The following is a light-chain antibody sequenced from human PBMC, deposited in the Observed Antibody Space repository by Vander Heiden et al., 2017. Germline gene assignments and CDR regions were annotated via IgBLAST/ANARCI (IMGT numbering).Light chain of an antibody. CDR2: TNG. CDR3: QSYDSRLSGYV. V-gene: IGLV1-40*01. J-gene: IGLJ1*01. Sequence: QSVLTQPPSVSGAPGQRVTISSSGTSYSHGVHWYQQTPGTAPKFLISTNGDRPSGVPDRFSASKSDTSASLAISGLQAEDEADYYCQSYDSRLSGYVFGTGTKVTVL. CDR1: SYSHG.